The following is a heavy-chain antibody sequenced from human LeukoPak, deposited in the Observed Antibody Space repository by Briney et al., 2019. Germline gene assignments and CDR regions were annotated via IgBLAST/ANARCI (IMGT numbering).Heavy chain of an antibody. Sequence: TSETLSLTCTVSGGSISSGGYYWSWIRQHPGKGLEWIGYIYYSGSTYYNPSLKSRVTISVDTSKNQFSLKLSSVTAADTAVYYCARAPGSGYYFYFDYWGQGTLVTVSS. CDR3: ARAPGSGYYFYFDY. J-gene: IGHJ4*02. D-gene: IGHD3-22*01. V-gene: IGHV4-31*03. CDR1: GGSISSGGYY. CDR2: IYYSGST.